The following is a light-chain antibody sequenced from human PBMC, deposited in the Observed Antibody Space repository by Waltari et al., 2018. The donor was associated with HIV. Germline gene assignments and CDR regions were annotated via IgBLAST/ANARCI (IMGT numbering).Light chain of an antibody. CDR2: RNN. V-gene: IGLV1-47*01. Sequence: QSVLTQPPSASGTPGQRVTISCSGSSSNIGSFYVYWSQQLPGSAPKLLIYRNNQRPSGVPDRFSGSKSGTSASLAISGLRSEDEADYYCAAWTDSLRGVVFGGGTKLSVL. CDR1: SSNIGSFY. J-gene: IGLJ2*01. CDR3: AAWTDSLRGVV.